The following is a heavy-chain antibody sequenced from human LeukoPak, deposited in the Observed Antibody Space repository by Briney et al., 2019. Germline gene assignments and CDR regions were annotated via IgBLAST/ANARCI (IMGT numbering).Heavy chain of an antibody. CDR3: ARDESYYDSSGYYSTDAFDI. V-gene: IGHV4-4*07. D-gene: IGHD3-22*01. CDR1: GGSISSYY. CDR2: IYTSGST. Sequence: PSETLSLTCTVSGGSISSYYWSWIRQPAGKGLEWIGRIYTSGSTNYNPSLKSRVTMSVDTSKNQFSLKLSSVTAADTAVYYCARDESYYDSSGYYSTDAFDIWGQGTTVTVSS. J-gene: IGHJ3*02.